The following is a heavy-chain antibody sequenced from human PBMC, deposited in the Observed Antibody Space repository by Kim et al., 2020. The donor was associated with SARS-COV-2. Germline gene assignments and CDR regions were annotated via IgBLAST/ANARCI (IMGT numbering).Heavy chain of an antibody. V-gene: IGHV4-39*07. D-gene: IGHD3-10*01. Sequence: NPSLTRRVTIAVDTSKNQFSLKLSSVTAADTAVYYCARGMVRGVNWFDPWGQGTLVTVSS. J-gene: IGHJ5*02. CDR3: ARGMVRGVNWFDP.